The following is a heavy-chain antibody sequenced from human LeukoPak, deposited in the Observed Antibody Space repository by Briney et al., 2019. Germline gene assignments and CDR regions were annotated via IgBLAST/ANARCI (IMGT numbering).Heavy chain of an antibody. Sequence: GGSLRLSCAASGFTFSSYSMNWVRQAPGKGLEWVSSISSSSSYIYYADSAKGRSTISRDNAKNSLYLQMNSLRAEDTAVYYCARMSSGSRLNWFDPWGQGTLVTVSS. CDR3: ARMSSGSRLNWFDP. V-gene: IGHV3-21*01. CDR2: ISSSSSYI. J-gene: IGHJ5*02. D-gene: IGHD3-10*01. CDR1: GFTFSSYS.